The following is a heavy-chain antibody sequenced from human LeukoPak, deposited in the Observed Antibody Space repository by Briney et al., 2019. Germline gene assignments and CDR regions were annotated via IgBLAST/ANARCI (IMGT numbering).Heavy chain of an antibody. V-gene: IGHV3-11*01. J-gene: IGHJ5*02. Sequence: GGSLRLSCAASGFTFSDYYMSWIRQAPGKGLEWVSYISSSGSTIYYADSVKGRFTISGDNAKNSLYLQMNSLRAEDTAVYYCAGRAYYYDSSGYNSWFDPWGQGTLVTVSS. CDR3: AGRAYYYDSSGYNSWFDP. D-gene: IGHD3-22*01. CDR1: GFTFSDYY. CDR2: ISSSGSTI.